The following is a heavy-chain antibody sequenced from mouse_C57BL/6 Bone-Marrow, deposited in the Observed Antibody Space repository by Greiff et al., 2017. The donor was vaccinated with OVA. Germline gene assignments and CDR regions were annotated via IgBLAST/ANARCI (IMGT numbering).Heavy chain of an antibody. CDR1: GYTFTSYW. D-gene: IGHD2-5*01. Sequence: VQLQQSGAELVRPGSSVKLSCKASGYTFTSYWMHWVKQRPIQGLEWIGNIDPSDSETHYNQKFKDKATLTVDKSSSTAYMQLSSLTSEDSAVYYCAREAYYSSSYAMDYWGQGTSVTVSS. J-gene: IGHJ4*01. CDR2: IDPSDSET. CDR3: AREAYYSSSYAMDY. V-gene: IGHV1-52*01.